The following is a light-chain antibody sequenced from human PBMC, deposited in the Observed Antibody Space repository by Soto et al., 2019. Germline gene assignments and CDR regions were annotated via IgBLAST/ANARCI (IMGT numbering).Light chain of an antibody. CDR1: QSISSY. V-gene: IGKV1-39*01. J-gene: IGKJ5*01. CDR2: TAS. Sequence: IQLTESPSSLSASVGERVTMSCRASQSISSYLNWYQQKPGRAPKLLIYTASTLQSGVPSRFSGSGSGTYFTLTINSLQPEDFGTYYCQQSYNTPSTFGQGTRLEI. CDR3: QQSYNTPST.